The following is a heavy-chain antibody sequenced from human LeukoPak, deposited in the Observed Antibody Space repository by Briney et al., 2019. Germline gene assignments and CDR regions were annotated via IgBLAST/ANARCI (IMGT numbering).Heavy chain of an antibody. D-gene: IGHD3-10*01. CDR3: ARNYGSYNWFDP. Sequence: GGSLRLSCAASGFTFSNYWMTWVRQAPGKGLEWVAVISYDGSNKYYADSVKGRFTISRDNSKNTLYLQMNSLRAEDTAVYYCARNYGSYNWFDPWGQGTLVTVSS. CDR1: GFTFSNYW. V-gene: IGHV3-30-3*01. J-gene: IGHJ5*02. CDR2: ISYDGSNK.